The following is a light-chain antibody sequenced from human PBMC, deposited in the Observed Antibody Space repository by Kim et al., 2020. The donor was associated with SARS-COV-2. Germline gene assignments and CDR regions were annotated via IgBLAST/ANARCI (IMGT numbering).Light chain of an antibody. CDR3: LQANGYPRV. CDR2: GAS. Sequence: ASVGDRVTITCRASQGIYNNLGWYQQKPGKAPKCLIYGASILQSGVPSRFSGSGSGTEFTLTINSLEPEDFATYFCLQANGYPRVFGQGTKVDIK. CDR1: QGIYNN. V-gene: IGKV1-17*01. J-gene: IGKJ1*01.